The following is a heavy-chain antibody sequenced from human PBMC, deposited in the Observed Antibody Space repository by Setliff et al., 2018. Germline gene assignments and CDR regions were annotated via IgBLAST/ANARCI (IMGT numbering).Heavy chain of an antibody. CDR2: ISVYSGNT. CDR1: GYTFSSYA. V-gene: IGHV1-18*01. J-gene: IGHJ4*02. CDR3: ARGPRAVYGSGRRNWFLDY. Sequence: GASVKVSCKASGYTFSSYAISWVRQAPGQGLEWLGWISVYSGNTDYAQNFQGRVTMTADTSTSTAYMELRSLTSDDTAVYYCARGPRAVYGSGRRNWFLDYWGQGTLVTV. D-gene: IGHD3-10*01.